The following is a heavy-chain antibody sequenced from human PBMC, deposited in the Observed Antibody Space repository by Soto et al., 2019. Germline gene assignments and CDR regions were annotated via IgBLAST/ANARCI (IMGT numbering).Heavy chain of an antibody. D-gene: IGHD3-3*01. V-gene: IGHV3-21*01. J-gene: IGHJ3*02. CDR2: IHSSSRYI. Sequence: EVQLVESGGGQVKPGGSLRLSCAASGFSFSTYSMNWVRQAPGKGLEWVSSIHSSSRYIYYADSVKGRFTISRDNAKNSLFQQMSSLRAEDTAVYYCARGSQNFWMREDAFDIWGQGTMVSVSS. CDR1: GFSFSTYS. CDR3: ARGSQNFWMREDAFDI.